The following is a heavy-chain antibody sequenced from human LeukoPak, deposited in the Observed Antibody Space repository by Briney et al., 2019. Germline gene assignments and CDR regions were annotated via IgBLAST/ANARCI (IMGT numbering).Heavy chain of an antibody. D-gene: IGHD3-9*01. Sequence: GRSLRLSCAASGFTFSNYGMHWVRQAPGKGLEWVAVISYDGSNKFYADSVKGRFTISRDNSENTLFLQMNSLRPEDTAVYYCAKFYDILTGYFDYWGQGTLVTVSS. CDR1: GFTFSNYG. CDR2: ISYDGSNK. V-gene: IGHV3-30*18. J-gene: IGHJ4*02. CDR3: AKFYDILTGYFDY.